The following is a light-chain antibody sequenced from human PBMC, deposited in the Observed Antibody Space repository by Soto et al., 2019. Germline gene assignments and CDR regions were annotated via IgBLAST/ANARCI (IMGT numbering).Light chain of an antibody. J-gene: IGKJ1*01. Sequence: EIVLTQSPGTLSLSPGERATLSCRASQSVSSNFLAWYQQKPGQAPSLLIYGASNRATGVPDRFSGGGSGTDFTLTISRLEPEDFAVYFCQQYVTAPRTFGQGTKVDI. CDR1: QSVSSNF. CDR2: GAS. CDR3: QQYVTAPRT. V-gene: IGKV3-20*01.